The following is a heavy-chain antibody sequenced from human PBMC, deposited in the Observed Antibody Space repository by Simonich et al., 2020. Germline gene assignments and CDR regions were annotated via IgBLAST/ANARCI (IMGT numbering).Heavy chain of an antibody. V-gene: IGHV3-48*03. CDR3: ARDFRLQLVEIGTYYYYGMDV. CDR2: ISSSGSTI. D-gene: IGHD6-6*01. Sequence: EVQLVESGGGLVQPGGSLRLSCAASGFTFSSYEMNWVRQAPGKGLEWVSYISSSGSTIYYADSMKGRFTIDRDNAKNSLYLQMNSLRAEDTAVYYCARDFRLQLVEIGTYYYYGMDVWGQGTTVTVSS. J-gene: IGHJ6*02. CDR1: GFTFSSYE.